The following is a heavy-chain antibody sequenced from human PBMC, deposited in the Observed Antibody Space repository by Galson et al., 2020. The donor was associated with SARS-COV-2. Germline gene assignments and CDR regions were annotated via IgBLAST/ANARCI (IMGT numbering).Heavy chain of an antibody. D-gene: IGHD2-15*01. CDR3: ARGRYCSGGSCSWFDP. J-gene: IGHJ5*02. Sequence: SETLSLTCTVSGGSISSYYWSWIRQPPGKGLEWIGYIYYSGSTNYNPSLKSRVTISVDTSKNQFSLKLSSVTAADTAVYYCARGRYCSGGSCSWFDPWGQGTLVTVSS. CDR1: GGSISSYY. CDR2: IYYSGST. V-gene: IGHV4-59*01.